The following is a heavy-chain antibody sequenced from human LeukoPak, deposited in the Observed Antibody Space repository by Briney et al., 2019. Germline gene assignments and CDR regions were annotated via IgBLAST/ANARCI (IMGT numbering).Heavy chain of an antibody. J-gene: IGHJ4*02. CDR1: GFTFSSYS. CDR2: ISSSYI. Sequence: GGSLRLSCAASGFTFSSYSMNWVRQAPGKGLEWVSSISSSYIYYADSVKGRFTISRDNAKNSLYLQMNSLRAEDTAVYYCARSLGYWGQGTLVTVSS. CDR3: ARSLGY. V-gene: IGHV3-21*01. D-gene: IGHD3-16*01.